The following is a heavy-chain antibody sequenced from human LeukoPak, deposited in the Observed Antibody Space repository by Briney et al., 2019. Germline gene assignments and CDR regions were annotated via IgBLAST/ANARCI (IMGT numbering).Heavy chain of an antibody. J-gene: IGHJ4*02. D-gene: IGHD1-26*01. V-gene: IGHV3-30-3*01. Sequence: PGGSLRLSCAASGFTFSSYAMHWVRQAPGKGLEWVAVISYDGSNKYYADSVKGRFTISRDNSKNTLYLQMNSLRAEDTAVYYCARAKGWELLDYWGQGTLVTVSS. CDR3: ARAKGWELLDY. CDR1: GFTFSSYA. CDR2: ISYDGSNK.